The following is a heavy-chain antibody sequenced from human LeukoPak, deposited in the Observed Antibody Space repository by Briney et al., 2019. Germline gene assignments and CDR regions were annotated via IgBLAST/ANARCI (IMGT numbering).Heavy chain of an antibody. CDR2: IKPDGSET. CDR3: ARDGGESWPLDE. J-gene: IGHJ4*02. Sequence: GGSLRLSCVASGFPFKGYWMTWVRQSPGKGLDWVANIKPDGSETNYLDSVKGRFTISRDNARDSLFLEMNNLRVDDTAVYYCARDGGESWPLDEWGQGILVTVSS. CDR1: GFPFKGYW. V-gene: IGHV3-7*01. D-gene: IGHD3-10*01.